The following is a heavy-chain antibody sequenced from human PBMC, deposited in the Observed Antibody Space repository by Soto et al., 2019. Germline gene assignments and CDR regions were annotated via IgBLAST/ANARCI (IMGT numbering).Heavy chain of an antibody. D-gene: IGHD6-13*01. Sequence: ASVKVSCKAAGYTFTSYYMHWVGQAPGQGLEWMGIINPSGGSTSYAQKFQGRVTVTRDTSTSTVYMELSSLRSEDTAVYYCVWDIAAAGKNSFDPWGQGSVVTVSS. CDR3: VWDIAAAGKNSFDP. V-gene: IGHV1-46*01. CDR2: INPSGGST. J-gene: IGHJ5*02. CDR1: GYTFTSYY.